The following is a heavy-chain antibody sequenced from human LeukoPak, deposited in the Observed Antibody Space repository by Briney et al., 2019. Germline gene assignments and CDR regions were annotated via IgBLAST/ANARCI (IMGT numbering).Heavy chain of an antibody. Sequence: SETLSLTCTVSTGSVSSGTYYWSWIRQPPGKGLEWIVYMYYNGSTNYNPSLKSRVTISVDTSKKRFSLKLSSVTAADTAMYYCARAPRVTMIIVTPGAFDMWGQGTMVTVSS. V-gene: IGHV4-61*01. CDR2: MYYNGST. D-gene: IGHD3-22*01. CDR3: ARAPRVTMIIVTPGAFDM. CDR1: TGSVSSGTYY. J-gene: IGHJ3*02.